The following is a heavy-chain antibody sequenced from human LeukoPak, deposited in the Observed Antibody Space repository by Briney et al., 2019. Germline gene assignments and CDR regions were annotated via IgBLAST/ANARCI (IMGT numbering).Heavy chain of an antibody. V-gene: IGHV4-34*01. CDR2: ITHSGST. D-gene: IGHD5-18*01. CDR3: ARTTEGGYIGYFYYYYMDV. Sequence: SETLSLTCAVYGGSFSDYYWSWIRQPPRKGLEWIGEITHSGSTNYNPSLKSRVTISVDTSKNQFSLEVTSVTAADTAVYYCARTTEGGYIGYFYYYYMDVWGKGTTVTISS. J-gene: IGHJ6*03. CDR1: GGSFSDYY.